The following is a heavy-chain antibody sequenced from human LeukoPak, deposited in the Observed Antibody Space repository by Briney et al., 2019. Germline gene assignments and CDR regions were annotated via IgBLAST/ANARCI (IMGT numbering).Heavy chain of an antibody. Sequence: GSPVKVSCKASGGTFSSYAISWVRQAPGQGLEWMGGIIPIFGTANYAQKFQGRVTITADESTSTAYMELSSLRSEDTAVYYCARTVSGYSYAFDYWGQGTLVTVSS. CDR3: ARTVSGYSYAFDY. CDR2: IIPIFGTA. V-gene: IGHV1-69*01. D-gene: IGHD5-18*01. J-gene: IGHJ4*02. CDR1: GGTFSSYA.